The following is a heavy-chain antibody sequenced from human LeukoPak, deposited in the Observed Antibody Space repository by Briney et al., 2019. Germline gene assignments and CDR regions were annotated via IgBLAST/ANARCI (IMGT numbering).Heavy chain of an antibody. V-gene: IGHV3-48*03. J-gene: IGHJ4*02. CDR1: GFTFSSYE. CDR2: ISSSGSTI. CDR3: ANWGTVVPAV. Sequence: HPGGSLRLSCAASGFTFSSYEMNWVRQAPGKGLEWVSYISSSGSTIYYADSVKGRFTISRDNAKNSLYLQMNSLRAEDTAVYYCANWGTVVPAVWGQGTLVTVSS. D-gene: IGHD2-2*01.